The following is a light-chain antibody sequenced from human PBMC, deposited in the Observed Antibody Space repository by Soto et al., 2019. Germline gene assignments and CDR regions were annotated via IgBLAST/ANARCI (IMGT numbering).Light chain of an antibody. CDR2: KAS. J-gene: IGKJ1*01. CDR1: QTISSW. Sequence: DIQLTQSPSTLSGSVGDRVTITCRASQTISSWLAWYQQKTGKAPKILIYKASTLKSGVPSRFRGSGSGTEFTLTISRLQPDDFATYYCQHYNSYSEAFGQGTKVDIK. CDR3: QHYNSYSEA. V-gene: IGKV1-5*03.